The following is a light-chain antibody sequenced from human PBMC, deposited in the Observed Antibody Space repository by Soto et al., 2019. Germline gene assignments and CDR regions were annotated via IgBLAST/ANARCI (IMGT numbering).Light chain of an antibody. J-gene: IGKJ5*01. CDR1: QSVSRN. CDR3: QQYSNWPT. CDR2: GAS. V-gene: IGKV3-15*01. Sequence: IVMTQSPATLSVSPGERATLSCRAGQSVSRNLAWSQQRPGQAPRLLTSGASTSATGIAARFSGSGSGREFTLTISSLQSEDSALYYCQQYSNWPTFGQGTRLEIK.